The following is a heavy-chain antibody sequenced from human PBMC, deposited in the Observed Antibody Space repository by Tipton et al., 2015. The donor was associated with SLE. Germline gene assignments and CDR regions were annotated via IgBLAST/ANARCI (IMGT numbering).Heavy chain of an antibody. CDR2: IYPGDSDT. D-gene: IGHD6-19*01. CDR3: ARLQLAGTWYFDL. V-gene: IGHV5-51*03. Sequence: QLVQSGAEVKKPGESLKISCKGSGHSFATYWIAWVRQMPGKGLEWMAIIYPGDSDTRYSPSFQGQVTISADKSISTADLQWSSLKASDTAMYYCARLQLAGTWYFDLWGRGTLVTVSS. J-gene: IGHJ2*01. CDR1: GHSFATYW.